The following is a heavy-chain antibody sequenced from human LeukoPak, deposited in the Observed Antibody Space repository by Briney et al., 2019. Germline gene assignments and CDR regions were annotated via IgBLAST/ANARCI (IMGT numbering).Heavy chain of an antibody. CDR1: GYSISSGYY. V-gene: IGHV4-38-2*02. J-gene: IGHJ5*02. D-gene: IGHD2-2*02. Sequence: SQTLSLTCTVSGYSISSGYYWGWIRQPPGKGLEWIGSIYHSGSTYYNPSLKSRVTISVDTSKNQFSLKLSSVTAADTAVYYCARIRGNYCSSTSCYRLDWFDPWGQGTLVTVSS. CDR3: ARIRGNYCSSTSCYRLDWFDP. CDR2: IYHSGST.